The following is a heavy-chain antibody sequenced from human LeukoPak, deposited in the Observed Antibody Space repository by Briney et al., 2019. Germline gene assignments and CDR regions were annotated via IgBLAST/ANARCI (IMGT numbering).Heavy chain of an antibody. CDR2: IYYSGST. CDR3: ARTLVGAPLTGSFFDY. D-gene: IGHD3-9*01. V-gene: IGHV4-30-4*08. Sequence: PSQTLSLTCTVSGGSISSGSYYWSWIRQPAGKGLEWIGYIYYSGSTYYNPSLKSRVTISVDTSKNQFSLKLSSVTAADTAVYYCARTLVGAPLTGSFFDYWGQGTLVTVSS. CDR1: GGSISSGSYY. J-gene: IGHJ4*02.